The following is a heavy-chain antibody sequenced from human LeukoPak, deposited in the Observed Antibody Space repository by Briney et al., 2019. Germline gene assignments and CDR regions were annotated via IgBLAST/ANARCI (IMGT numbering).Heavy chain of an antibody. CDR3: ARWGGGYSSAEVDY. V-gene: IGHV4-39*01. CDR2: IYYSGST. J-gene: IGHJ4*02. D-gene: IGHD6-19*01. Sequence: PSETLSLTCTVSGGSISSSSYYWGWIRQPPGKGLEWIGSIYYSGSTYYNPSLKSRVTIPVDTSKNQFSLKLSSVTAADTAVYYCARWGGGYSSAEVDYWGQGTLVTVSS. CDR1: GGSISSSSYY.